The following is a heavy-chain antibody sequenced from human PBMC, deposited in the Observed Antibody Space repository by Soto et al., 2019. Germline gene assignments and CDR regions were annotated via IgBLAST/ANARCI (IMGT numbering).Heavy chain of an antibody. CDR1: GGSISSGGYY. Sequence: QVQLQESGPGLVKPSQTLSLTCTVSGGSISSGGYYWSWIRQHPGKGLEWIGYIYYSGSTSYNPSLKSRVTISVDTSKNQFSLKLSSVTAADTAVYYCARLRNSGYDTGYGYWGQGTLVTVSS. CDR2: IYYSGST. CDR3: ARLRNSGYDTGYGY. D-gene: IGHD5-12*01. J-gene: IGHJ4*02. V-gene: IGHV4-31*03.